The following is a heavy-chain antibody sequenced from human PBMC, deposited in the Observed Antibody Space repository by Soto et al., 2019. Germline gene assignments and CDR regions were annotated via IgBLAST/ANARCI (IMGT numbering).Heavy chain of an antibody. CDR2: INPNSGGT. CDR1: GYTFTGYY. D-gene: IGHD6-6*01. J-gene: IGHJ5*02. CDR3: ARDDSSSPHP. Sequence: QVQLVQSGAEVKKPGASVKVSCKASGYTFTGYYMHWVRQAPGQGLEWMGWINPNSGGTNYAQQFQGRVTMTRDTSISTAYMELSRLRSDDTAVYYCARDDSSSPHPWGQGTLVTVSS. V-gene: IGHV1-2*02.